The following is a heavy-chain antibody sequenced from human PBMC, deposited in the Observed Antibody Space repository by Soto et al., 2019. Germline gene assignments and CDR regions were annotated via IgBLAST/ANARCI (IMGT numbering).Heavy chain of an antibody. CDR1: GGTISDFH. CDR3: ARDYTICGLLYGMDV. J-gene: IGHJ6*02. D-gene: IGHD3-3*01. CDR2: LHNSGTT. Sequence: SETLSLTCTVSGGTISDFHWSWIWQSPGKGLEWIGCLHNSGTTDYSPSLRSRVTISVDTSKNNFSLRLTSVTAVDTAVYYCARDYTICGLLYGMDVWGQGTTVTVSS. V-gene: IGHV4-59*01.